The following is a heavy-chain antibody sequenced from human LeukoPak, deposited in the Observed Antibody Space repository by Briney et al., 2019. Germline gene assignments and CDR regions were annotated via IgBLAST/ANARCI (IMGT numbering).Heavy chain of an antibody. J-gene: IGHJ4*02. D-gene: IGHD1-26*01. Sequence: PGGSLRLSCAASGFRFSGYWMHWVRQAPGKGLVWVGRSRNKVNSYTTEYAASVKGRFAISRDESKNSLYLQMNSLKTDDTAVYYCVRGIVGATDSWGQGTPVTVSS. CDR2: SRNKVNSYTT. CDR1: GFRFSGYW. V-gene: IGHV3-72*01. CDR3: VRGIVGATDS.